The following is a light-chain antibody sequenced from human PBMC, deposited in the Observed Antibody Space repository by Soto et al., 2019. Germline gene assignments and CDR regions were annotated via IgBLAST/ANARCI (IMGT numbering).Light chain of an antibody. V-gene: IGKV1-9*01. CDR3: QQYETCSGT. CDR1: QDIRKY. CDR2: GAF. Sequence: TVGDRVTLICLASQDIRKYLAWHQQPPGKAPKLLILGAFTLQSGVPSRVRGRGSGTEFTRTIASLQPDDFETDYCQQYETCSGTFGQGTKVDIK. J-gene: IGKJ1*01.